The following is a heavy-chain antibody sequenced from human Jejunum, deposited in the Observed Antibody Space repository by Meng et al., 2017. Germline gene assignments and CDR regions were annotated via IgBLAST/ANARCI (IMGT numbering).Heavy chain of an antibody. V-gene: IGHV3-64*02. J-gene: IGHJ6*02. CDR1: GFIFSNYV. CDR2: INKNGGST. D-gene: IGHD5-18*01. CDR3: ERPRDTTIPYVGMDV. Sequence: GESLKISCAASGFIFSNYVMNWVRQAPGNGLEYVAGINKNGGSTDYADSVKGRFTISRDNSKSILYLQMGSLRAEDMAVYYCERPRDTTIPYVGMDVWGQGTTVTVSS.